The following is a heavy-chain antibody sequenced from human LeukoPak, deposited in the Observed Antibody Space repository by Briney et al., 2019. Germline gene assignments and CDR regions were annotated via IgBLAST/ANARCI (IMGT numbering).Heavy chain of an antibody. CDR3: ARPGVGSGRYGAFDI. V-gene: IGHV4-59*08. Sequence: PSETLSLTCPVSGGSISSYYWSWIRQPPGKGLEWVGYIFYSGSTNYNPSLESRVTMSVDTSKNQFSLKLRSVTAADTAVYYCARPGVGSGRYGAFDIWGQGTLVIVSS. D-gene: IGHD5-18*01. CDR2: IFYSGST. CDR1: GGSISSYY. J-gene: IGHJ3*02.